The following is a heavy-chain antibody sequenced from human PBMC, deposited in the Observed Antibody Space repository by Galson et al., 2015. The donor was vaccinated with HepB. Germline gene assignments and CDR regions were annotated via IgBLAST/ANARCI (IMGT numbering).Heavy chain of an antibody. D-gene: IGHD4-11*01. CDR3: ATAPFDYSKTLRYMDV. CDR2: INPNSGGT. J-gene: IGHJ6*03. Sequence: SVKVSCKASGYTFTGYYMHWVRQAPGQGLEWMGRINPNSGGTNYAQKFQGRVTMTRDTSISTAYMELSRLRSDDTAVYYCATAPFDYSKTLRYMDVWGKGTTVTVSS. CDR1: GYTFTGYY. V-gene: IGHV1-2*06.